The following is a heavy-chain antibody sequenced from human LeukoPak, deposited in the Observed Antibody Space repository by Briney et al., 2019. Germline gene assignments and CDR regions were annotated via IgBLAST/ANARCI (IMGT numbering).Heavy chain of an antibody. Sequence: SETLSLTCTVSGGSISSYYWSWIRQPPGKGLEWIGYIYYSGSTNYNPSLKSRVTISVDTSKNQFSLKLSSVTAADTAVYYCARRAMARGWFDPWGQGTLVTVSS. J-gene: IGHJ5*02. CDR1: GGSISSYY. V-gene: IGHV4-59*08. D-gene: IGHD5-18*01. CDR2: IYYSGST. CDR3: ARRAMARGWFDP.